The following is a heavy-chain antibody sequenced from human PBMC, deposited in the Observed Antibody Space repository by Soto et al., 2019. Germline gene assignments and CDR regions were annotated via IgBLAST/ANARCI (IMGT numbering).Heavy chain of an antibody. V-gene: IGHV3-33*01. Sequence: QVQLVESGGGVVQSGRSPRLSCAASGFTFSSFGMHWVRQAPGKGLEWVALIWHDGTFTLYADSVKGRFTISRDNSKNMLYLQMNSLRADDTAVYYCARDRHFRGGPDDIWGQGTMVTVSS. CDR3: ARDRHFRGGPDDI. J-gene: IGHJ3*02. CDR1: GFTFSSFG. CDR2: IWHDGTFT. D-gene: IGHD3-3*02.